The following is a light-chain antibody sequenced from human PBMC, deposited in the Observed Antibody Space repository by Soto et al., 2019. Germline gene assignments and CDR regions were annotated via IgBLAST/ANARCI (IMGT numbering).Light chain of an antibody. CDR1: QGISRN. V-gene: IGKV1-9*01. J-gene: IGKJ1*01. CDR3: QQLNSYPRT. CDR2: AAS. Sequence: DIPLTQSPSFLSASVGDRVTITCRASQGISRNLAWFQQKPGKAPELLIYAASTLQSGVPSRFSGSGSGTEFTLTISSLQPEDFATYYCQQLNSYPRTFGQGTKVEIK.